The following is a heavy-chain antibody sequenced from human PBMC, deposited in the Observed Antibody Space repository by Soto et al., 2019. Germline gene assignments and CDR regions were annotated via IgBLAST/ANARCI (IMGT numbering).Heavy chain of an antibody. CDR1: GYSFSTYA. Sequence: QVQLVQSGAEVKKPGASVKVSCKASGYSFSTYAVHWVRQAPGQRLEWMGWINGGHGNTKYSQKFQGRVTITRDTFASTAYMELSSLRSEDTAVYFCARGGYDCFMVVDYWGQGTLVTVSS. CDR3: ARGGYDCFMVVDY. D-gene: IGHD5-12*01. CDR2: INGGHGNT. V-gene: IGHV1-3*01. J-gene: IGHJ4*02.